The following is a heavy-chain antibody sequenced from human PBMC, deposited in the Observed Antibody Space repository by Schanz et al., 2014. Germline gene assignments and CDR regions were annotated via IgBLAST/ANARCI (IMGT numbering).Heavy chain of an antibody. D-gene: IGHD6-19*01. CDR1: GFTFSSYS. J-gene: IGHJ4*02. V-gene: IGHV3-23*04. CDR2: IGVDGTTT. CDR3: AASSGWHPSTDY. Sequence: EVQLVESGGGLVQPGGSLRLSCTASGFTFSSYSMNWVRQAPGKGLEWVSVIGVDGTTTYYADSVKGRFTISRDNSKNTLYLQMNSLRAEDTAVYYCAASSGWHPSTDYWGQGTLXTVSS.